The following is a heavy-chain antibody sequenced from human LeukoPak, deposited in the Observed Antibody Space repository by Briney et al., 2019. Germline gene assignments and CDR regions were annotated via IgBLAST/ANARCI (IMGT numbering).Heavy chain of an antibody. J-gene: IGHJ4*02. D-gene: IGHD2-21*02. CDR1: GGSISTSSYY. V-gene: IGHV4-39*07. Sequence: PSETLSLTCTVSGGSISTSSYYWGWVRQPPGKGLEWIGNIFYSGSTYYSPSLKSRVTISLDTSRNQFSLKLNSVTAADTAVYYCAKTSPPEIGYSYCGGDCYPHYFDYWGQGTLVTVSS. CDR3: AKTSPPEIGYSYCGGDCYPHYFDY. CDR2: IFYSGST.